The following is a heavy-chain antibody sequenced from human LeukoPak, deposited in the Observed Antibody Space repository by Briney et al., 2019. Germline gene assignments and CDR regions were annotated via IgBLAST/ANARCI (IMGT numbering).Heavy chain of an antibody. CDR2: ISSSSSYI. V-gene: IGHV3-21*01. D-gene: IGHD3-22*01. CDR3: ARDEDYYDSSGYYSGFDY. CDR1: GFTFSSYS. J-gene: IGHJ4*02. Sequence: GGSLRLSCAASGFTFSSYSMNWVRQAPGKGLEWVSSISSSSSYIYYADSVKGRFTISRDNAKNSLYLQMNSLRAEDTAVYYCARDEDYYDSSGYYSGFDYWGQGTLVTVSS.